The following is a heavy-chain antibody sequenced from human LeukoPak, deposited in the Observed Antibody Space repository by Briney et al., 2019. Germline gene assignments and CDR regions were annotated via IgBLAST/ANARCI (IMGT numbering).Heavy chain of an antibody. J-gene: IGHJ4*02. D-gene: IGHD3-10*01. CDR3: ARRSAAMVRGVIAPDDY. CDR1: GYTLTELS. Sequence: ASVKVSCKVSGYTLTELSMHWVRQAPGKGLEWMGSFDPKDGETIYAQKFQGRVTMTEDTSTDTAYMELSSLRSEDTAVYYCARRSAAMVRGVIAPDDYWGQGTLVTVSS. V-gene: IGHV1-24*01. CDR2: FDPKDGET.